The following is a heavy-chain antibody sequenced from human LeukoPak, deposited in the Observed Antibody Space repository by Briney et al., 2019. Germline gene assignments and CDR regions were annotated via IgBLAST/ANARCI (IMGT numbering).Heavy chain of an antibody. Sequence: AGGSLRLSCAASGFTFSSYAMSWVRQAPGKGLEWVSAISGSGGSTYYADSVKGRFTISRGNSKNTLYLQMNSLRAEDTAVYYCANVGSSWYLDYWGQGTLVIVSS. CDR1: GFTFSSYA. J-gene: IGHJ4*02. V-gene: IGHV3-23*01. CDR3: ANVGSSWYLDY. CDR2: ISGSGGST. D-gene: IGHD6-13*01.